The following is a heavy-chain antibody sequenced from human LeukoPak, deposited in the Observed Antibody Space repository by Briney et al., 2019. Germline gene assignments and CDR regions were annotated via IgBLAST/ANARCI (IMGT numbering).Heavy chain of an antibody. Sequence: GGSLRLSCAASGFTFSSYAMSWVRQAPGKGLGWVSAISGSGGSTYYADSVKGRFTISRDNSKNTLYLQMNSLRAEDTAVYYCAKDVRRDYYYYYGMDVWGQGTTVTVSS. CDR2: ISGSGGST. CDR1: GFTFSSYA. J-gene: IGHJ6*02. D-gene: IGHD4-17*01. V-gene: IGHV3-23*01. CDR3: AKDVRRDYYYYYGMDV.